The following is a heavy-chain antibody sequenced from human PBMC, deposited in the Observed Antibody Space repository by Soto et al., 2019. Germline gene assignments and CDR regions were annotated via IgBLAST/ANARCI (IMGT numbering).Heavy chain of an antibody. J-gene: IGHJ4*02. Sequence: QLQLQESGSGLVKPSQTLSLTCAVSGGSINTATHSWSWIRQPPGKGLEWIGYIYHSGSTYYNPSVKSRVTISIDKSKNHFSLRRSSVTAADTAVYYCARGGGVTTTGDDYWGQGILVTVSS. CDR3: ARGGGVTTTGDDY. V-gene: IGHV4-30-2*01. D-gene: IGHD4-4*01. CDR1: GGSINTATHS. CDR2: IYHSGST.